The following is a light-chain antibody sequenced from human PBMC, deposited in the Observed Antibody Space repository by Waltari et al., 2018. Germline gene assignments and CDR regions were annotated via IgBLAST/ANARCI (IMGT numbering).Light chain of an antibody. CDR3: QHYVRLPVT. Sequence: EIVLTQSPVTLSLSPGASATLSCRASQSISRALAWYQQKPGQAPRLLIYGASNRATGIPDRFSGSGSGTEFSLTVSRLEPEDFAVYYCQHYVRLPVTFGQGTRVEI. CDR2: GAS. CDR1: QSISRA. J-gene: IGKJ1*01. V-gene: IGKV3-20*01.